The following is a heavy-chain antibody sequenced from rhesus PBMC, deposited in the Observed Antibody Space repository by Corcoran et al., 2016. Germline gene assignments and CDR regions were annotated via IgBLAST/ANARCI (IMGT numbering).Heavy chain of an antibody. CDR3: ARDRGSPYYFDY. CDR2: IYGSGSST. V-gene: IGHV4-169*02. Sequence: QLQLQESGPGLVKPSETLSVTCAVSGGSISSSYWSWIRQAPGKGLEWIGYIYGSGSSTNYNPSLKSRVTMSTDTSKNQFSLKLSSVTAADTAVYYCARDRGSPYYFDYWGQGVLVTVSS. CDR1: GGSISSSY. J-gene: IGHJ4*01. D-gene: IGHD5-42*01.